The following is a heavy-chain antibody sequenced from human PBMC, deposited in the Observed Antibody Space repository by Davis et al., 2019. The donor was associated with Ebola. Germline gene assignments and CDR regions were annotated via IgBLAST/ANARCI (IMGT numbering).Heavy chain of an antibody. CDR3: ARGGYCSGGSCYYFDY. CDR1: GYTFTNYG. CDR2: INPHNGNT. D-gene: IGHD2-15*01. V-gene: IGHV1-18*04. Sequence: ASVKVSCKASGYTFTNYGITWVRQAPGQGLEWMGWINPHNGNTNYAQNVQGRVIMTSDTATTTAYMELSRLRSDDTAVYYCARGGYCSGGSCYYFDYWGQGTLVTVSS. J-gene: IGHJ4*02.